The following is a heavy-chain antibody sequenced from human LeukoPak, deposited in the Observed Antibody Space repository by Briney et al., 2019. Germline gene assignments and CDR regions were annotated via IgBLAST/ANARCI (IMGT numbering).Heavy chain of an antibody. J-gene: IGHJ5*02. CDR3: ARQSIVVVPAAIEGRWFDP. CDR2: IYPGDSDT. V-gene: IGHV5-51*01. CDR1: GYSFTSYW. Sequence: PGEPLKISCKGSGYSFTSYWVGWVRQMPGKGLEWMGIIYPGDSDTRYSPSFQGQVTISADKSISTAYLQWSSLKASDTAMYYCARQSIVVVPAAIEGRWFDPWGQGTLVTVSS. D-gene: IGHD2-2*02.